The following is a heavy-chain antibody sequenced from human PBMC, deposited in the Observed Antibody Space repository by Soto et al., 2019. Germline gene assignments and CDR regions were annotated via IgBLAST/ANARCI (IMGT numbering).Heavy chain of an antibody. CDR1: GYTFSNYG. J-gene: IGHJ4*01. D-gene: IGHD6-6*01. V-gene: IGHV1-18*01. CDR3: SRGTSIPASGDY. CDR2: VSAYNGER. Sequence: GASVKVSCQASGYTFSNYGINWVRRAPGQGLDWLGWVSAYNGERRYAQRVQARVIMTTDTSTTTAYMELRSLRSDDTAVYYCSRGTSIPASGDYWGQGTLVTVSS.